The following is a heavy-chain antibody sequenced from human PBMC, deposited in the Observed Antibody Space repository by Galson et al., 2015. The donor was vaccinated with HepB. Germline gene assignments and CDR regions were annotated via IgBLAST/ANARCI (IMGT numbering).Heavy chain of an antibody. D-gene: IGHD3-10*01. V-gene: IGHV3-30*18. CDR1: GFTFSSYG. J-gene: IGHJ3*02. Sequence: SLRLSCAASGFTFSSYGMRWVRQAPGKGLEWVAVISYDGSNKYYADSVKSRFTISRDNSKNTLYLQMNSLRAEDTAVYYCAKSPAGFGDSSFDIWGQGTMVTVSS. CDR3: AKSPAGFGDSSFDI. CDR2: ISYDGSNK.